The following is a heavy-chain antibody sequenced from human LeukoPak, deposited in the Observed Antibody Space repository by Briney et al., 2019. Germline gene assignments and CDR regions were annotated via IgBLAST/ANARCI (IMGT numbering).Heavy chain of an antibody. CDR1: GFTFSSYS. J-gene: IGHJ4*02. CDR3: ARDRDYGDGPHHDY. V-gene: IGHV3-48*02. D-gene: IGHD4-17*01. CDR2: ISSSSSTI. Sequence: PGGSLRLSCAASGFTFSSYSMNWVRQAPGKGLELISYISSSSSTIHYADSVNGRFTISRDNAKNSLYLQMNSLRDEDTAVYYCARDRDYGDGPHHDYWGQGTLVTVSS.